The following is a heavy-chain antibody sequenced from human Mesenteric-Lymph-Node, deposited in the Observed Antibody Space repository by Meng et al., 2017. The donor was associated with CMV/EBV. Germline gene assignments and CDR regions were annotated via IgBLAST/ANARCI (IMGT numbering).Heavy chain of an antibody. V-gene: IGHV3-23*01. CDR3: AKARGSGDSYYGIDV. D-gene: IGHD3-10*01. Sequence: GESLKISCAASGFTFASYAMSWVRQAPGKGLEWVSVISGSGGSTYYADSVKGRFTISRDNSKNTLYLQMSSLRAEDTAVYYCAKARGSGDSYYGIDVWGQGTTVTVSS. CDR2: ISGSGGST. CDR1: GFTFASYA. J-gene: IGHJ6*02.